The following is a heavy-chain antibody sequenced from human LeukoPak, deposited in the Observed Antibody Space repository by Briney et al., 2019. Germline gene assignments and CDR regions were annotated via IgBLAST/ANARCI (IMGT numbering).Heavy chain of an antibody. CDR1: GGSFSGYY. CDR3: ARGFQDYYYYYMDV. CDR2: INHSGST. V-gene: IGHV4-34*01. Sequence: SETLSLTCAVYGGSFSGYYWSWIRQPPGKGLEWIGEINHSGSTNYNPPLKSRATISVDTSKNQFSLKLSSVTAADTAVYYCARGFQDYYYYYMDVWGKGTTVTVSS. J-gene: IGHJ6*03.